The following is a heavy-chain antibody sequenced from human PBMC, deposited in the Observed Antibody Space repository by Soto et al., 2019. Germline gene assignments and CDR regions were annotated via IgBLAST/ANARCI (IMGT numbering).Heavy chain of an antibody. Sequence: ASVKVSCKASGYTFTSYGISWVRQAPGQGLEWMGWISAYNGNTNYAQKLQGRVTMTTDTSTSTAYMELRSLRSDDTAVYYCAREGRVVAAAGTYYYYGMDVWGQGTTVTVSS. J-gene: IGHJ6*02. CDR3: AREGRVVAAAGTYYYYGMDV. D-gene: IGHD6-13*01. CDR2: ISAYNGNT. CDR1: GYTFTSYG. V-gene: IGHV1-18*01.